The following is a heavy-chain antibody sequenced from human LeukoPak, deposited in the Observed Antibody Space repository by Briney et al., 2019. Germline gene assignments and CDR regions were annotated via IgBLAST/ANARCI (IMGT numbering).Heavy chain of an antibody. CDR1: GYTFSSYG. CDR3: ARDLGSSSFNWFDP. J-gene: IGHJ5*02. V-gene: IGHV1-69*13. Sequence: GASVKVSCKASGYTFSSYGFSWVRQAPGQGLEWMGGIIPIFGTANYAQKFQGRVTITADESTSTAYMELSSLRSEDTAVYYCARDLGSSSFNWFDPWGQGTLVTVSS. D-gene: IGHD6-6*01. CDR2: IIPIFGTA.